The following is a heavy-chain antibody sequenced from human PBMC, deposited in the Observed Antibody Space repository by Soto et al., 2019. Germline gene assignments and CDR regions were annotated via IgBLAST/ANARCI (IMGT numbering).Heavy chain of an antibody. Sequence: QVQLVQSGAEVKKPGASVKVSCSASGYTFTTYGISWLRQAPGQGLEWMGWISAYNGSTKYAQKLNARVTMTIDTPTSSAYIELRRRPADETAVYYCARGAPRGSSLHGWGYWGQGTLVTAAS. CDR2: ISAYNGST. CDR3: ARGAPRGSSLHGWGY. V-gene: IGHV1-18*01. CDR1: GYTFTTYG. J-gene: IGHJ4*02. D-gene: IGHD6-13*01.